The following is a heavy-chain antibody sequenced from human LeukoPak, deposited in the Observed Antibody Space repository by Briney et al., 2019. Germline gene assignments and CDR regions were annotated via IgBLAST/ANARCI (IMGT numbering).Heavy chain of an antibody. CDR2: INPSGGST. D-gene: IGHD3-10*01. Sequence: GAPVKVSCKASGYTFTSHYMHWVRQAPGQGLEWMGIINPSGGSTSNAQKFQGRVTMTRDTSTSTVYMELSSLRSEDTAVYYCAREGDYYGSGSYYRGYFDYWGQGTLVTVSS. CDR1: GYTFTSHY. J-gene: IGHJ4*02. CDR3: AREGDYYGSGSYYRGYFDY. V-gene: IGHV1-46*01.